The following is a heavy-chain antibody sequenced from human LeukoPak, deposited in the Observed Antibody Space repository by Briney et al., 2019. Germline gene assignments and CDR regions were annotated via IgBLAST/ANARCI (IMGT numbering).Heavy chain of an antibody. CDR3: ARKLYLRWYGEYYFDY. Sequence: WVRQAPGKGLEWIGSIYYSGSTYYNPSLKSRVTISVDTSKNQFSLKLSSVTAADTAVYYCARKLYLRWYGEYYFDYWGQGTLVTVSS. CDR2: IYYSGST. D-gene: IGHD3-10*01. V-gene: IGHV4-39*07. J-gene: IGHJ4*02.